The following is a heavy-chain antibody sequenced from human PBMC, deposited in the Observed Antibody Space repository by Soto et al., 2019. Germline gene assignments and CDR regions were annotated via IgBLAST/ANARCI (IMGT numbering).Heavy chain of an antibody. CDR3: AKDIGSSSWYWSATLDY. J-gene: IGHJ4*02. CDR1: GFTFSSYG. D-gene: IGHD6-13*01. CDR2: VSYDGSNK. Sequence: QVQLVESGGGVVQPGRSLRLSCAASGFTFSSYGMHWVRQAPGKGLEWVAVVSYDGSNKYYADSVKGRFTISRDNSKSTLYLQMNSLRAEATAVYYCAKDIGSSSWYWSATLDYWGQGTLVNVSS. V-gene: IGHV3-30*18.